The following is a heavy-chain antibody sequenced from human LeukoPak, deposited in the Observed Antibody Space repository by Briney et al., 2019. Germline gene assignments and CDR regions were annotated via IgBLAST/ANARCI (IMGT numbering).Heavy chain of an antibody. CDR3: ARDQLGYCSGGSCKKDNWFDP. V-gene: IGHV4-59*01. J-gene: IGHJ5*02. D-gene: IGHD2-15*01. Sequence: SETLSLTCTVSGGSISSYYWSWIRQPPGKGLEWIGYIYYSGSTNYNPSLKSRVTISVDTSKNQFSLKLSSVTAADTAVYSCARDQLGYCSGGSCKKDNWFDPWGQGTLVTVSS. CDR1: GGSISSYY. CDR2: IYYSGST.